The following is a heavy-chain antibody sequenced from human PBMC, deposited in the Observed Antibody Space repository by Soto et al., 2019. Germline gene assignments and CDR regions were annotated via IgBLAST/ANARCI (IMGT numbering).Heavy chain of an antibody. CDR2: IYYSGST. CDR3: ARGIVVVAATGMDV. D-gene: IGHD2-15*01. Sequence: QVQLQESGPGLVKPSQTLSLTCTVSGGSISSGGYYWSWIRQHPGKGLEWIGYIYYSGSTYYNPSLTSRVTXXVXTXXNQFSLKLSSVTAADTAVYYCARGIVVVAATGMDVWGQGTTVTVSS. V-gene: IGHV4-31*03. J-gene: IGHJ6*02. CDR1: GGSISSGGYY.